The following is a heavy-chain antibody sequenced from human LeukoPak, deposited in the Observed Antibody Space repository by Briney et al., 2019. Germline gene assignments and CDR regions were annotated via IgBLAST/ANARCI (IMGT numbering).Heavy chain of an antibody. CDR3: ARRRDERGYKDIFDI. D-gene: IGHD5-18*01. Sequence: GESLKISCKHSEYSFPNYWIGWVRQMPGKGLEWMGIIYPGDSDTRYSPSFQGQVTISADKSISTAYLQWSSLKASDTAMYYCARRRDERGYKDIFDIWGQGTMVTVSS. CDR2: IYPGDSDT. CDR1: EYSFPNYW. V-gene: IGHV5-51*01. J-gene: IGHJ3*02.